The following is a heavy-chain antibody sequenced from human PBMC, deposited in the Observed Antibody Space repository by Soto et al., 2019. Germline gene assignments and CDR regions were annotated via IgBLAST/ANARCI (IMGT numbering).Heavy chain of an antibody. CDR1: GFTFDDYA. J-gene: IGHJ3*02. CDR3: AEAPRGTVGATLGAFDI. CDR2: ISWNSGSI. V-gene: IGHV3-9*01. D-gene: IGHD1-26*01. Sequence: EVQLVESGGGLVQPGRSLRLSCAASGFTFDDYAMHWVRQAPGKGLEWVSGISWNSGSIGYADSVKGRFTISRDNAKNSLYLQMNSLRAEDTALYYCAEAPRGTVGATLGAFDIWGQGTMVTVSS.